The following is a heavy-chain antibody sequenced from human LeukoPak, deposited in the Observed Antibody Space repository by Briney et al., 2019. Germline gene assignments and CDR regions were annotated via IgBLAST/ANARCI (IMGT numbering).Heavy chain of an antibody. CDR1: GYTFTSYG. CDR2: ISAYNGNT. V-gene: IGHV1-18*01. Sequence: ASVKVSCKASGYTFTSYGISWVRQAPGQGLEWMGWISAYNGNTNYAQKLQGRVTMTTDTSTSTAYMELRSLRSEDTAVYYCARVYGSGFKVSNWFDPWGQGTLVTVSS. CDR3: ARVYGSGFKVSNWFDP. J-gene: IGHJ5*02. D-gene: IGHD3-10*01.